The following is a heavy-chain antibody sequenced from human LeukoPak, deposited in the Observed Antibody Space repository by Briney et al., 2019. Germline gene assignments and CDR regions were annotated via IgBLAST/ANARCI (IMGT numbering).Heavy chain of an antibody. J-gene: IGHJ4*02. Sequence: SETLSLTCTVSGGSISSYYWSWIRQPPGKGLEWIGRIYTSGSTNYNPSLKSRVTISVDTSKNQFSLKLSSVTAADTAVYYCARGGHFYDSSGYPFDYWGQGTLVTVSS. CDR2: IYTSGST. D-gene: IGHD3-22*01. CDR3: ARGGHFYDSSGYPFDY. V-gene: IGHV4-4*08. CDR1: GGSISSYY.